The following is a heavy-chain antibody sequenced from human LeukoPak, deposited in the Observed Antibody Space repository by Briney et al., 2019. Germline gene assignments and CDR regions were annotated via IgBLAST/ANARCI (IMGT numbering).Heavy chain of an antibody. Sequence: PGGSLRLSCAASGFTFSDHYMDWVRQAPGKGLEWVGRTRNKANSYTTEYAASVKGRFTISRDDSKNSLYLQMNSLKTEDTAVYYCARDLYSSGWYTGFQHWGQGTLVTVSS. CDR3: ARDLYSSGWYTGFQH. J-gene: IGHJ1*01. V-gene: IGHV3-72*01. CDR2: TRNKANSYTT. CDR1: GFTFSDHY. D-gene: IGHD6-19*01.